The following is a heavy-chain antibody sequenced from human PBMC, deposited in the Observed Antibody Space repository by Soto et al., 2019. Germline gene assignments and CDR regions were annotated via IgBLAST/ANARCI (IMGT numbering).Heavy chain of an antibody. D-gene: IGHD6-19*01. CDR3: AKKVGGWFNWFDP. Sequence: GGSLRLSCAASGFTVSSNYMSWVRQAPGKGLEWVSVIYSGGSTYYADSVKGRFTISRDNSKNTLYLQMNSLRAEDTAVYYCAKKVGGWFNWFDPRGQGTLVTVSS. CDR2: IYSGGST. V-gene: IGHV3-53*01. CDR1: GFTVSSNY. J-gene: IGHJ5*02.